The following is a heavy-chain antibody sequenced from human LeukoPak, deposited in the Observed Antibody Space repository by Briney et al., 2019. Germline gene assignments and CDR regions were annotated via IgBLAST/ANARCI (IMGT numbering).Heavy chain of an antibody. Sequence: GGSLRLSCAASGFTFGRFWMTWVRQAPGKGLEWVANIKPDGTKKTYVDSVKGRFIISRDNAKNPLYLQMNSLRADDTAVYYCATAPAAADSWWGQGTLVAVSS. D-gene: IGHD6-13*01. CDR1: GFTFGRFW. J-gene: IGHJ4*02. CDR3: ATAPAAADSW. CDR2: IKPDGTKK. V-gene: IGHV3-7*01.